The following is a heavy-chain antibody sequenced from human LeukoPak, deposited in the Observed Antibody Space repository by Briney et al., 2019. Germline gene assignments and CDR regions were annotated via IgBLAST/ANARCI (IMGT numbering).Heavy chain of an antibody. D-gene: IGHD1-14*01. CDR1: GFTFSSYG. V-gene: IGHV3-30*02. J-gene: IGHJ6*03. Sequence: PGGSLRLSCAASGFTFSSYGMHWVRQAPGKGLEWVALIHFDGGYKYNADSVKGRFTISRDNSKSTLYLQMNGLTAEDTAVYYCAKADRTGSYSYYYMDVWGKGTTVTVSS. CDR3: AKADRTGSYSYYYMDV. CDR2: IHFDGGYK.